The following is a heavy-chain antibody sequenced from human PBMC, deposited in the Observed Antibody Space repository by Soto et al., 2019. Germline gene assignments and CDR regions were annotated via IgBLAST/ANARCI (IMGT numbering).Heavy chain of an antibody. D-gene: IGHD2-21*02. CDR3: ARGWTEVATAY. J-gene: IGHJ4*02. Sequence: QVHLQESGPGLVKPSETLSLTCAVSGYSLSSGYYWGWVRQSPGKGLEWIGSIHHGGSPLYNPSLKGRIAISMDTSKNQVSLNLSSATAADTGIYYCARGWTEVATAYWGQGTQVTVSS. CDR1: GYSLSSGYY. V-gene: IGHV4-38-2*01. CDR2: IHHGGSP.